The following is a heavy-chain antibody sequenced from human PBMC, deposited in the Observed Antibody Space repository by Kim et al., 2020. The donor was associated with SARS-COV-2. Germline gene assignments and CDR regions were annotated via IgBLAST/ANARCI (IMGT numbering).Heavy chain of an antibody. CDR3: AIVAVAGRYSGCHY. V-gene: IGHV3-43*01. D-gene: IGHD6-19*01. CDR1: GFTFDDYT. J-gene: IGHJ4*02. Sequence: GGSLRLSCAASGFTFDDYTLHWVRQAPGKGLEWVSLISRDGVSTYYADSVKGRFTISRDNSKNSLYLQMNSLRTEDTALYYCAIVAVAGRYSGCHYWGQG. CDR2: ISRDGVST.